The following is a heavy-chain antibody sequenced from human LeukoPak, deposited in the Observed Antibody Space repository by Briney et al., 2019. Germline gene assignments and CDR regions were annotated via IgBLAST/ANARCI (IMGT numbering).Heavy chain of an antibody. Sequence: RGSLRLSCAASGFTFSSYWMSWVRQAPGKGLEWVANIKQDGSEKYYVDSVKGRFTVSRDNAKNSLYLQMNSLRAEDTAVYYCARGGPFRDGYKVYWGQGTLVTVSS. CDR1: GFTFSSYW. V-gene: IGHV3-7*01. CDR3: ARGGPFRDGYKVY. CDR2: IKQDGSEK. J-gene: IGHJ4*02. D-gene: IGHD5-24*01.